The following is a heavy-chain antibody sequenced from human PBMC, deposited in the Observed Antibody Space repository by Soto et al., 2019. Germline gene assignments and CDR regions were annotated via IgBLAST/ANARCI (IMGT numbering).Heavy chain of an antibody. V-gene: IGHV1-8*01. CDR1: GYTFTSYD. D-gene: IGHD3-10*01. Sequence: PSVKVSCKASGYTFTSYDINWVRQATGQGLEWMGWMNPNSGNTGYAQKFQGRVTMTRNTSISTAYMELSSLRSEDTAVYYCARGGTGYYYYGMDVWGQGTTVTVSS. CDR2: MNPNSGNT. CDR3: ARGGTGYYYYGMDV. J-gene: IGHJ6*02.